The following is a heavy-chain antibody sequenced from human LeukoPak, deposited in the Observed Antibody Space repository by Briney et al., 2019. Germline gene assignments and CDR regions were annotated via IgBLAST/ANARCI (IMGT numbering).Heavy chain of an antibody. D-gene: IGHD5-12*01. CDR2: IYYTGST. V-gene: IGHV4-39*01. Sequence: SETLSLTCTASGGPLTRSLSYWGWIRRPPGKGLEWIGNIYYTGSTDYSPSFESRAAMSVDTSKNQFSLQLRSVTAADTAVYYCARLNSGYEDYYFDDWGQGTLVTVSS. CDR1: GGPLTRSLSY. J-gene: IGHJ4*02. CDR3: ARLNSGYEDYYFDD.